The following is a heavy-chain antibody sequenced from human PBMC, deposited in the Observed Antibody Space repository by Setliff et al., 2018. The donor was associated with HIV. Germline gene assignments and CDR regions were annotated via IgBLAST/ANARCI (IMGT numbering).Heavy chain of an antibody. CDR2: IIPIFGTS. Sequence: EASVKVSCKASGGTFSSYAISWVRQAPGHGLDWMGGIIPIFGTSSYAQKFQGRVTITADESTTTAYMELNSLRSEDTSFYYLARVSLEVDYDFRQGYYYYYMDGLGKGTTVTVSS. CDR3: ARVSLEVDYDFRQGYYYYYMDG. CDR1: GGTFSSYA. V-gene: IGHV1-69*13. D-gene: IGHD3-22*01. J-gene: IGHJ6*03.